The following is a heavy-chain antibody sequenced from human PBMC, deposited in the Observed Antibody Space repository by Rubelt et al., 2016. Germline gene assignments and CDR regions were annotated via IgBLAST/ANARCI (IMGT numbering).Heavy chain of an antibody. CDR1: GESFSGYY. V-gene: IGHV4-34*01. CDR2: INHSGST. D-gene: IGHD6-13*01. Sequence: QVQLQQWGAGLLKPSETLSLTCAVYGESFSGYYWSWIRQPPGKGLEWIGEINHSGSTNYNPSLKSRVTISVATARIQCSLKLSSVTAADTAVYYCARGRRGSSSWLGRDYYGMDVWGQGTTVTVSS. J-gene: IGHJ6*02. CDR3: ARGRRGSSSWLGRDYYGMDV.